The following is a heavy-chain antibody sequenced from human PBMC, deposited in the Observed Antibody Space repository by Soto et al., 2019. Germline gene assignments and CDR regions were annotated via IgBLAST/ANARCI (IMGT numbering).Heavy chain of an antibody. V-gene: IGHV1-18*01. J-gene: IGHJ6*02. CDR3: VRGGILEANRPYYYYGLDV. CDR1: GYTFSTYG. D-gene: IGHD1-1*01. Sequence: ASVKVSCKVFGYTFSTYGLSWVRQAPGRGLEWMGWVSPYNGNTYYAPGLQGRVTMTTDTSTNTAYMSLRSLRSDDTAIYYCVRGGILEANRPYYYYGLDVWGHGTTVTVSS. CDR2: VSPYNGNT.